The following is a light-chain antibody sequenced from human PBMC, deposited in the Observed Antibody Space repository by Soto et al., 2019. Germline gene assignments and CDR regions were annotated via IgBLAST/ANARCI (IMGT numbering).Light chain of an antibody. Sequence: EIVMTQSPATLSVSPGERATLSCRASQSVSSKLAWYQQKPGQAPRLLIYGASSRATGIPDRFSGSGSGTDFTLTISRLEPEDFAVYYCQQHGSSPPWTFGQGTKV. CDR1: QSVSSK. CDR2: GAS. V-gene: IGKV3-20*01. J-gene: IGKJ1*01. CDR3: QQHGSSPPWT.